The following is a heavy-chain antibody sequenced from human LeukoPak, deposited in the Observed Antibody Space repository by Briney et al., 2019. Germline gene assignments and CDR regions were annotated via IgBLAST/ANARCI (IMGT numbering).Heavy chain of an antibody. V-gene: IGHV1-8*03. D-gene: IGHD2-21*01. J-gene: IGHJ3*02. CDR1: GYTFTSYD. CDR2: MNPNSGNT. Sequence: GESLKISCKASGYTFTSYDINWVRQATGQGLEWMGWMNPNSGNTGYAQKFQGRVTITRNTSISTAYMELSSLRSEDTAVYYCARANDILRWSRGDAFDIWGQGTMVTVSS. CDR3: ARANDILRWSRGDAFDI.